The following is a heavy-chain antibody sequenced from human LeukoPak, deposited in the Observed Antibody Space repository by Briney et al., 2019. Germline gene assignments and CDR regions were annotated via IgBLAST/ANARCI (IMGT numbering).Heavy chain of an antibody. D-gene: IGHD6-6*01. CDR1: GGSISSYY. CDR2: IYYSGST. J-gene: IGHJ6*03. Sequence: SETLSLTCTVSGGSISSYYWSWVRQPPGKGLEWIGYIYYSGSTNYNPSLKSRVTISVDTSKNQFSLKLTSVTAADTAVYYCARQSIAARGYYYYMDVWGKGTTVTVSS. V-gene: IGHV4-59*08. CDR3: ARQSIAARGYYYYMDV.